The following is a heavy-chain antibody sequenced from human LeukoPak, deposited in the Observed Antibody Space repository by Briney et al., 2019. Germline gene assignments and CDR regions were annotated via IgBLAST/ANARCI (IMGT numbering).Heavy chain of an antibody. J-gene: IGHJ6*03. CDR2: ISGGGGST. Sequence: GGSLRLSCATSGFTFSSYAMSWVRQAPGKGLEWVSAISGGGGSTYYADSVKGRFTISRDNSKNTLYLQMNSLRAEDTAVYYCAKRAIWYYYYYMDVWGKGTTVTVSS. CDR1: GFTFSSYA. CDR3: AKRAIWYYYYYMDV. V-gene: IGHV3-23*01. D-gene: IGHD3-3*01.